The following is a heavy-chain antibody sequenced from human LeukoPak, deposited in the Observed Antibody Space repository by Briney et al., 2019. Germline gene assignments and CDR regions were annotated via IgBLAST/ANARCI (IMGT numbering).Heavy chain of an antibody. CDR2: INHSGST. CDR3: ARGPRRESSSSWSSFDY. J-gene: IGHJ4*02. CDR1: GGSISSSPYY. D-gene: IGHD6-13*01. Sequence: PSETLSLTCTVSGGSISSSPYYWGWIRQPPGKGLEWIGEINHSGSTNYNPSLRSRVTISVDTSKNQFSLKLSSVTAADTAVYYCARGPRRESSSSWSSFDYWGQGTLVTVSS. V-gene: IGHV4-39*07.